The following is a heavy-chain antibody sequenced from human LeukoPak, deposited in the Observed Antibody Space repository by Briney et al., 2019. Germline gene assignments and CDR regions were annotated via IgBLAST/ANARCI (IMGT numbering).Heavy chain of an antibody. D-gene: IGHD4-11*01. CDR1: GFPFSSFA. CDR2: ISGSGSST. Sequence: PGGSLRLSCAASGFPFSSFAMSWVRPAPGKGLEWVSSISGSGSSTYYADSVKGRFTISRDNSKNTLYLQMSSLRAEDAAVYYCAKLHATSVTTSDDYWGQGTLVTVSS. V-gene: IGHV3-23*01. J-gene: IGHJ4*02. CDR3: AKLHATSVTTSDDY.